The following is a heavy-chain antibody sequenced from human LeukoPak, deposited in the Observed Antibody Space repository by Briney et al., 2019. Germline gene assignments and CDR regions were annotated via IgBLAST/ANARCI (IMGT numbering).Heavy chain of an antibody. J-gene: IGHJ1*01. D-gene: IGHD3-22*01. V-gene: IGHV3-30*04. CDR3: AKDSFRDTSGSYYKYFQH. CDR2: ISYDGSNK. CDR1: GFTFSSYA. Sequence: GGSLRLSCAASGFTFSSYAMHWVRQAPGKGLEWVAVISYDGSNKYYADSVKGRFTISRDNSKTTLYLQMNSLRAEDTAVYYCAKDSFRDTSGSYYKYFQHWGQGTLVTVSS.